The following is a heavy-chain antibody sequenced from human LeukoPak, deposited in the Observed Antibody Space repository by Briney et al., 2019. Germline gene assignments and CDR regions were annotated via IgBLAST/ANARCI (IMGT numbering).Heavy chain of an antibody. CDR2: MYLGDSET. J-gene: IGHJ4*02. CDR3: VRHEGSISGWPFDY. D-gene: IGHD6-19*01. V-gene: IGHV5-51*01. CDR1: GYSFTKYW. Sequence: GECLKISCKGSGYSFTKYWIGWVRQMPGKGLEWMAIMYLGDSETRYSPSFQGQVTISADKSISTVYLQWSSLKASDTAMYYCVRHEGSISGWPFDYWGQGTLVTVSS.